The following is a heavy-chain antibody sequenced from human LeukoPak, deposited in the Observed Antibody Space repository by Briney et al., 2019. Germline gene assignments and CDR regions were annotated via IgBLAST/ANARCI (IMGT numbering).Heavy chain of an antibody. CDR3: ARVGVRGVTYDY. J-gene: IGHJ4*02. CDR1: GVSISSYY. D-gene: IGHD3-10*01. Sequence: SETLSLTCTVSGVSISSYYWSWIRQPPGPELKWIGYIYYSESTNYNPSLKGRVPISVDTAKNQFSLKLSSVTAADTAVYYCARVGVRGVTYDYWGQGTLVPVSS. V-gene: IGHV4-59*01. CDR2: IYYSEST.